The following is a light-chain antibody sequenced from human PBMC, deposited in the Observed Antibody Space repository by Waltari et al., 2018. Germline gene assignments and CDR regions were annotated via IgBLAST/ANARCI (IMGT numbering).Light chain of an antibody. J-gene: IGKJ4*01. CDR2: DAS. V-gene: IGKV3-11*01. CDR3: QQRTNWPLT. Sequence: EIVLTQSPATLSLSPGERATLSCRATRSVNYFVTVFQQKPGPAPRLLIYDASNKATCIPARFSGSGSGTDFTLTISSLEPEDFAVYYCQQRTNWPLTFGGGTKVEIK. CDR1: RSVNYF.